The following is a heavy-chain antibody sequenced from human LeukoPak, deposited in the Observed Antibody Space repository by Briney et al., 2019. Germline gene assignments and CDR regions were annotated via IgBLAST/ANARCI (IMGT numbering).Heavy chain of an antibody. V-gene: IGHV1-3*01. J-gene: IGHJ6*02. CDR2: INAGNGNT. CDR1: GYTFTSYA. Sequence: ASVKVSCTASGYTFTSYAMHWVRQAPGQRLEWMGWINAGNGNTKYSQKFQGRVTITRDTSASTAYMELSSLRSEDTAVYYCARVGGNTLYGSGSYYYYYYGMDVWGQGTTVTVSS. CDR3: ARVGGNTLYGSGSYYYYYYGMDV. D-gene: IGHD3-10*01.